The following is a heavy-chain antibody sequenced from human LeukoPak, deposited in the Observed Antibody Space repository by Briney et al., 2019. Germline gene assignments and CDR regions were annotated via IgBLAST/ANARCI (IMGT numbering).Heavy chain of an antibody. CDR1: GFSITDHH. J-gene: IGHJ4*02. V-gene: IGHV3-7*01. CDR2: IKQDGSEK. D-gene: IGHD5-18*01. CDR3: AREPRPRGYSYGFPDY. Sequence: GGSLRLSCAGAGFSITDHHMDWVRQAPGKGLEWVANIKQDGSEKYYVDSVKGRFTISRDNAKNSLYLQMNSLRAEDTAVYYCAREPRPRGYSYGFPDYWGQGTLVTVSS.